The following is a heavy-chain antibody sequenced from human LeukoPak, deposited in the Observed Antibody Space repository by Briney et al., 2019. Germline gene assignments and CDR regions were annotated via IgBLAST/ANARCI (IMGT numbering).Heavy chain of an antibody. J-gene: IGHJ4*02. CDR2: ITPIFGTA. V-gene: IGHV1-69*06. CDR3: AREARGGLGYFDY. Sequence: SVKVSCKASGGTFSSYAISWVRQAPGQGLEWMGGITPIFGTANYAQKFQGRVTITADKSTSTAYMELSSLRSEDTAVYYCAREARGGLGYFDYWGQGTLVTVSS. D-gene: IGHD3-10*01. CDR1: GGTFSSYA.